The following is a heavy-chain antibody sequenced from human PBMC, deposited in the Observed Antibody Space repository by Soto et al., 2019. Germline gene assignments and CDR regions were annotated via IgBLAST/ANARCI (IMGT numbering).Heavy chain of an antibody. Sequence: EVQLAESGGGLVQPGGSQRLSCAASGFSFSSYNIHWVRQAPGKGLEWISYISGSGETISYADSVKGRFTISRDNGKNSLFLQMNSLRDEDTAVYYCARDSTDYYDTGSYCDYWGQGTLVTVAS. CDR3: ARDSTDYYDTGSYCDY. V-gene: IGHV3-48*02. J-gene: IGHJ4*02. CDR1: GFSFSSYN. CDR2: ISGSGETI. D-gene: IGHD3-22*01.